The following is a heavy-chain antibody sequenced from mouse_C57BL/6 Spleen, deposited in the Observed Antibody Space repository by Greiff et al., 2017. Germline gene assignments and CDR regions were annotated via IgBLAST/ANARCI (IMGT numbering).Heavy chain of an antibody. J-gene: IGHJ1*03. CDR2: IDPSDSYT. CDR1: GYTFTSYW. V-gene: IGHV1-59*01. D-gene: IGHD1-1*01. Sequence: QVQLKQPGAELVRPGTSVKLSCKASGYTFTSYWMHWVKQRPGQGLEWIGVIDPSDSYTNYNQKFKGKATLTVDTSSSTAYMQLISLTSEDSAVYYCARTRYDGSSTWYFDVWGTGTTVTVSS. CDR3: ARTRYDGSSTWYFDV.